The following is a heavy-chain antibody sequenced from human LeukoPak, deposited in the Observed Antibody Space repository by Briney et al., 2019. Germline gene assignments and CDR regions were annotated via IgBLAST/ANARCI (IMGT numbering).Heavy chain of an antibody. Sequence: GGSLRLSCAASGFTFSSYAMSWVRQAPGKGLEWVSVIYSGGSTYYADSVKGRFTISRDNSKNTLYLQMNSLRAEDTAVYYCARDGSYGPFGDYYYGMDVWGQGTTVTVSS. V-gene: IGHV3-66*01. CDR1: GFTFSSYA. J-gene: IGHJ6*02. CDR3: ARDGSYGPFGDYYYGMDV. CDR2: IYSGGST. D-gene: IGHD3-10*01.